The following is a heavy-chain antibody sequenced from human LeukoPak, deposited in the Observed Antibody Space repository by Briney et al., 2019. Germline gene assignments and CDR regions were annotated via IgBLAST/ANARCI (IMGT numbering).Heavy chain of an antibody. V-gene: IGHV3-23*01. CDR3: AKWGDYDVLTGYYVSDY. Sequence: GGSLRLSCAASGFTFSNYAMSWVRQAPGKGLEWVSAITGSGGNTYYADSVKGWFTISRDNSKNTVFLQMNSLRAEDTAVYYCAKWGDYDVLTGYYVSDYWGQGTLVTVS. CDR1: GFTFSNYA. J-gene: IGHJ4*02. D-gene: IGHD3-9*01. CDR2: ITGSGGNT.